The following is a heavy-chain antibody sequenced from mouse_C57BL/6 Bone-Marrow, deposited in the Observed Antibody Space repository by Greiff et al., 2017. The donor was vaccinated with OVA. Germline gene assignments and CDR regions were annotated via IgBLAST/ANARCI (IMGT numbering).Heavy chain of an antibody. CDR1: GFTFSSYG. J-gene: IGHJ2*01. V-gene: IGHV5-6*01. CDR3: ARQTYYFDY. Sequence: EVQLQESGGDLVKPGGSLKLSCAASGFTFSSYGMSWVRQTPDKRLEWVATISSGGSYTYYPDSVKGRFTISRDNAKNTLYLQMSSLKSEDTAMYYCARQTYYFDYWGQGTTLTVSS. CDR2: ISSGGSYT.